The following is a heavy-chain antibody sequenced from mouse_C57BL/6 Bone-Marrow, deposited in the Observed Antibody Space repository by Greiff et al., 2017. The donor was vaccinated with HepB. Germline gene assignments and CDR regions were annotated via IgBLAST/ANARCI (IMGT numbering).Heavy chain of an antibody. J-gene: IGHJ2*01. Sequence: QVQLQQPGAELVKPGASVKLSCKASGYTFTSYWMQWVKQRPGQGLEWIGEIDPSDSYTNYNQKFKGKATLTVDTSSSTAYMQLSSLTSEDSAVYYCARERPYGPYYFDYWGQRTTLTVSS. CDR1: GYTFTSYW. CDR2: IDPSDSYT. CDR3: ARERPYGPYYFDY. D-gene: IGHD1-2*01. V-gene: IGHV1-50*01.